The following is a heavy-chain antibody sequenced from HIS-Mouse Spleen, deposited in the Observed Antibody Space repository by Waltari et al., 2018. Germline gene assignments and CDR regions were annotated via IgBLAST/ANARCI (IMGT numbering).Heavy chain of an antibody. CDR2: IYYSGTT. Sequence: QLQLQESGPGLVKPSETLSLTCTVSGGSISSSSYYWGWIRQPPGKGLEWIGSIYYSGTTYYNPSLKSRVTISVETSKNQFSLKLSSVTAADTAVYYCARQRGGSYLLDAFDIWGQGTMVTVSS. CDR1: GGSISSSSYY. CDR3: ARQRGGSYLLDAFDI. J-gene: IGHJ3*02. V-gene: IGHV4-39*01. D-gene: IGHD1-26*01.